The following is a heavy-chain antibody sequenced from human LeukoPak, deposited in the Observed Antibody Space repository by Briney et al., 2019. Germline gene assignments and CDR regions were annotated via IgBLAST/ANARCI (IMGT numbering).Heavy chain of an antibody. J-gene: IGHJ4*02. CDR1: GGSISSHY. CDR2: IYYTGST. D-gene: IGHD5-18*01. CDR3: ARGGPSADGYGYYFDY. Sequence: PSETLSLTCTVSGGSISSHYWSWIRQPPGKGLEWIGYIYYTGSTNYNPSLKSRVTISVDTSKNQFSLRLTSVTAADTAVYYSARGGPSADGYGYYFDYWGQGTLVPVSS. V-gene: IGHV4-59*11.